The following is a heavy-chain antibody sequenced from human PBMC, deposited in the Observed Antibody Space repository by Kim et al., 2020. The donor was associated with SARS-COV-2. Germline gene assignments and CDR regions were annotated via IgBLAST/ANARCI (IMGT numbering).Heavy chain of an antibody. Sequence: DSVKGRYTITRDNSKNTLYIHMNSLRVEDTAVYYCASYFCSSGSYPGGYWGQGTLVTVSS. D-gene: IGHD3-10*01. J-gene: IGHJ4*02. V-gene: IGHV3-53*01. CDR3: ASYFCSSGSYPGGY.